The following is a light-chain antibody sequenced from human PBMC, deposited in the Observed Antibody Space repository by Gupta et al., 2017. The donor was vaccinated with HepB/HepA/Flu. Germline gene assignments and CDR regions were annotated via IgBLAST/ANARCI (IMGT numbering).Light chain of an antibody. CDR3: QAADSPGRV. CDR1: ALPKHF. J-gene: IGLJ3*02. Sequence: SNALSQPPSVSVSPCQTARITCSGDALPKHFAYWYRQRPGQDPVLVIYKDKERPAGIPERFSGSGSGTMVTLTMSAVQAEDEDDYYCQAADSPGRVFGGGTKLTVL. CDR2: KDK. V-gene: IGLV3-25*03.